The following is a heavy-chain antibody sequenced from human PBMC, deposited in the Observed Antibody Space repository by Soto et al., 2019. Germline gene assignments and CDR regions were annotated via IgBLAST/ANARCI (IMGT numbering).Heavy chain of an antibody. J-gene: IGHJ5*02. D-gene: IGHD2-21*01. CDR3: VRGCGGGLFDP. CDR2: ISPESRYP. CDR1: GFTFGDFY. V-gene: IGHV3-11*06. Sequence: GGSLRLSCAGSGFTFGDFYMSWIRQAPGKGLEWLSYISPESRYPAHADSVKGRFTISRDNAKRSLYLQMMSLAAEDTAIYYGVRGCGGGLFDPWGHGTMVTVSS.